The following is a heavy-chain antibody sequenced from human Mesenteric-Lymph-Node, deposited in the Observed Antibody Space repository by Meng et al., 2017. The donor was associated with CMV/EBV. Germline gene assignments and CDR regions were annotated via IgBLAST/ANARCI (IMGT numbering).Heavy chain of an antibody. J-gene: IGHJ5*02. V-gene: IGHV7-4-1*02. D-gene: IGHD3-10*01. Sequence: KASENTFGGVSVTWVRQAPGQGVEWMGWINTNTWTPAYAQGIEGRFVFSLDTSLSTAYLQISGLKPEDTAIYYCATLRKFGELFSDHWGQGTLVTVSS. CDR2: INTNTWTP. CDR3: ATLRKFGELFSDH. CDR1: ENTFGGVS.